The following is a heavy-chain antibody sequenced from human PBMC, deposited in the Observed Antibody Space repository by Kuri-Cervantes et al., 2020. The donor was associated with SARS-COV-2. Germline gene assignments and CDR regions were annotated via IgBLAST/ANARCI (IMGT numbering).Heavy chain of an antibody. J-gene: IGHJ1*01. D-gene: IGHD3-10*02. V-gene: IGHV1-69*06. CDR1: GGTFSSYT. Sequence: SVKVSCKASGGTFSSYTISWVRQAPGQGLEWMGGIIPIFGTANYAQKFQGRVTITADKSTSTAYMELSSLRSEDTAVYYCAGPSVRGDAEYFQHWGQGTLVTVSS. CDR3: AGPSVRGDAEYFQH. CDR2: IIPIFGTA.